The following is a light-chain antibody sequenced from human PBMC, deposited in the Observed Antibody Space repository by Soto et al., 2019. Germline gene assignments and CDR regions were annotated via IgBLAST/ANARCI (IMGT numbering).Light chain of an antibody. CDR3: AAWDDRPSVV. CDR1: GSNIGSNY. CDR2: ANN. V-gene: IGLV1-47*01. Sequence: QSVLTQPPSASGTTGQRVTISCSGSGSNIGSNYVYWYQQLPGTAPKLLIYANNQRPSGVPDRFSGSKSGTSASLAISGLRSEDEGDYYCAAWDDRPSVVFGGGTKDTVL. J-gene: IGLJ2*01.